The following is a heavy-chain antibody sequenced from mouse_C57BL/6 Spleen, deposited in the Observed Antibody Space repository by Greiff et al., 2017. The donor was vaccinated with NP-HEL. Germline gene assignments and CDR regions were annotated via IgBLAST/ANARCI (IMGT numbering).Heavy chain of an antibody. Sequence: EVKLVESGGGLVKPGGSLKLSCAASGFTFSDYGMHWVRQAPEKGLEWVAYISSGSSTIYYADTVKGRSTISRDNAKNTLFLQMTSLMSEDTAMYYCARPVLRPSYAMDYWGQGTSVTVAS. J-gene: IGHJ4*01. CDR1: GFTFSDYG. CDR3: ARPVLRPSYAMDY. D-gene: IGHD1-2*01. V-gene: IGHV5-17*01. CDR2: ISSGSSTI.